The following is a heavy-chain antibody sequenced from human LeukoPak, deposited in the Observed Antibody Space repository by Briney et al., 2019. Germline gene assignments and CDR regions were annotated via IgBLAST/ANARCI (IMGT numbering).Heavy chain of an antibody. V-gene: IGHV3-21*01. CDR1: GFTFSNYS. D-gene: IGHD6-13*01. Sequence: NPGGSLRLSCAASGFTFSNYSMNWVRQAPGKGLEWVSSISSSSSYIYYADSVKGRFTISRDNAKNSLYLQMNSLRAEDTAVYYCASVKAAAGSYAFDIWGQGTMVTVSS. CDR2: ISSSSSYI. J-gene: IGHJ3*02. CDR3: ASVKAAAGSYAFDI.